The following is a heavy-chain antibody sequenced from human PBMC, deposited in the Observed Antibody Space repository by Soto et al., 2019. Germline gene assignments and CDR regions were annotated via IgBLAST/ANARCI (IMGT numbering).Heavy chain of an antibody. CDR3: ARLGILTGYRA. V-gene: IGHV4-39*01. CDR1: GGSISSSSYY. D-gene: IGHD3-9*01. J-gene: IGHJ4*02. CDR2: IYYSGST. Sequence: QLQLQESGPGLVKPSETLSLTCTVSGGSISSSSYYWGWIRQPPGKGLEWIGSIYYSGSTYYNPSLKSRVTISVDTSKNQFSLKLSSVTAADTAVYYCARLGILTGYRAWGQGTLVTVSS.